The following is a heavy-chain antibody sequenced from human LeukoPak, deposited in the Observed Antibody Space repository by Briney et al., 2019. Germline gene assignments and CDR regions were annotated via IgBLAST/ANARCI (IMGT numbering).Heavy chain of an antibody. V-gene: IGHV3-30*02. CDR3: AKDAVVNYYDSTHAFDI. J-gene: IGHJ3*02. Sequence: GGSLRLSCAASGFTFSSYGMHWVRQAPGKGLEWVAFIRYDGSNKYYADSVKGRFTISRDNSKNTLYLQMNSLRAEGTAVYYCAKDAVVNYYDSTHAFDIWGQGTMVTVSS. D-gene: IGHD3-22*01. CDR1: GFTFSSYG. CDR2: IRYDGSNK.